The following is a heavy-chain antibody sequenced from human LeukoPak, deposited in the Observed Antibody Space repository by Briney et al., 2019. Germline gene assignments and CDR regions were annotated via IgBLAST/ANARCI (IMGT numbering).Heavy chain of an antibody. V-gene: IGHV3-7*01. J-gene: IGHJ4*02. CDR3: ARDSAGNDY. CDR2: IKQDGSGK. Sequence: PGGSLRLSCAASGFTFSTYWMSWVRQAPGKGLEWVANIKQDGSGKYYVDSVKGRFTISRDNAKNSLYLQMNSLRAEDTAMYYCARDSAGNDYWGQETLVTVSS. CDR1: GFTFSTYW. D-gene: IGHD6-13*01.